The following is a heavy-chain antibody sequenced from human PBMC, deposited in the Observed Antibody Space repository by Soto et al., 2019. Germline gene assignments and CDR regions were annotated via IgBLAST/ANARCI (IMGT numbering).Heavy chain of an antibody. J-gene: IGHJ4*02. CDR1: GYTFKNYG. D-gene: IGHD1-1*01. V-gene: IGHV1-18*01. CDR3: ARDRSTHDY. Sequence: QVQLVQSGAELKEPGASVKVSCKASGYTFKNYGISWVRQAPGQGLEWMGWISAYNGNTDYAQRFQGRVTMTTDTSTSTAYMELRSLISDDTAVYYCARDRSTHDYWGQGTLVTVSS. CDR2: ISAYNGNT.